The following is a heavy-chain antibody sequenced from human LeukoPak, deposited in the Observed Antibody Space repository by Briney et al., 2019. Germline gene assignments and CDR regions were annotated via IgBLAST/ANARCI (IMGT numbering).Heavy chain of an antibody. CDR2: IKEDGSKK. Sequence: GGSPRLSCEASGFXLNIYWINWVRQAPGKGLEWVANIKEDGSKKYYVDSVKGRFTVSRDNTKNSLDLQMISLRVEDTAVYYCARTSGGWGFDFWGQGALVTVSS. V-gene: IGHV3-7*05. J-gene: IGHJ4*02. CDR1: GFXLNIYW. CDR3: ARTSGGWGFDF. D-gene: IGHD2-15*01.